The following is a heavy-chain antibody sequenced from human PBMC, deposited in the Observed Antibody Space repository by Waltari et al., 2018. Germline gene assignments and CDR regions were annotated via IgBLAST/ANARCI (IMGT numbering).Heavy chain of an antibody. CDR3: AGETTVTTRGAFDY. V-gene: IGHV4-39*07. Sequence: QLQLQESGPGLVKPSETLSLTCTVSGGSISSSSYYWGWIRQPPGKGLEWIGSIYYSGSTYYNPSLKSRVTISVDTSKNQFSLKLSAVTAADTAVYYCAGETTVTTRGAFDYWGQGTLVTVSS. CDR1: GGSISSSSYY. D-gene: IGHD4-17*01. J-gene: IGHJ4*02. CDR2: IYYSGST.